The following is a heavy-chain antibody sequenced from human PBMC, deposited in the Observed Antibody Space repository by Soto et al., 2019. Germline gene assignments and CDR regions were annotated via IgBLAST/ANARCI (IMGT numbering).Heavy chain of an antibody. Sequence: QVQLVQSGAEVKKPGASVKVSCKASGYTFTSYGISWVRQAPGQGLEWMGWISAYNGNTNYAQKAKGRVTKTSFTSTSTAYMELSGRGSDDTAVYYFASEGLYGNYETFDYWGQGTLVTVSS. CDR3: ASEGLYGNYETFDY. CDR2: ISAYNGNT. V-gene: IGHV1-18*01. D-gene: IGHD4-17*01. CDR1: GYTFTSYG. J-gene: IGHJ4*02.